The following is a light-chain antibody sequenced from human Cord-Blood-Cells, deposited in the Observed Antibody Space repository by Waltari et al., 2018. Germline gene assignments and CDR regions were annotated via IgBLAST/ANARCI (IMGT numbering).Light chain of an antibody. V-gene: IGLV2-11*01. CDR1: SSDVGGYNY. J-gene: IGLJ3*02. CDR2: GVS. CDR3: CSYAGSYTFEV. Sequence: QSTLTQPRSVSGSPGQSVTISCTGTSSDVGGYNYVSWYQQHPGKAPTLMIYGVSKRPSGVPDRFAGSKSGNTASLTISGLQAEDEADYYCCSYAGSYTFEVFGGGTKLTVL.